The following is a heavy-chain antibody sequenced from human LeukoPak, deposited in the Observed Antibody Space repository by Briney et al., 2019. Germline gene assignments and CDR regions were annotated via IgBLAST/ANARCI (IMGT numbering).Heavy chain of an antibody. CDR1: GGSFSGYF. D-gene: IGHD3-10*01. V-gene: IGHV4-34*01. J-gene: IGHJ4*02. CDR3: AICGTTYFSGSGTHP. CDR2: INRRGVT. Sequence: PSETLSLTCGVSGGSFSGYFWTWIRQFPGRGLEWIGEINRRGVTYYNPSLESRLAISLDTSQNQFSLNLTSVTAADTAVYFCAICGTTYFSGSGTHPWGQGTLVTVSS.